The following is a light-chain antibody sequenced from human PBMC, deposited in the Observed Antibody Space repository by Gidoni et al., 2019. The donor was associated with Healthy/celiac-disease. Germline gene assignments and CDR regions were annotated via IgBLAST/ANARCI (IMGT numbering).Light chain of an antibody. CDR2: GAS. V-gene: IGKV3-15*01. Sequence: DIVMTQTPATLSVPPGERATLSCRASQSFSSNLAWYQQKPGQAPRLLIYGASPRATGIPARFSGSGSGTEFTLTISSLQSEDFAVYYCQQNNNWWTFGQGTKVEIK. J-gene: IGKJ1*01. CDR1: QSFSSN. CDR3: QQNNNWWT.